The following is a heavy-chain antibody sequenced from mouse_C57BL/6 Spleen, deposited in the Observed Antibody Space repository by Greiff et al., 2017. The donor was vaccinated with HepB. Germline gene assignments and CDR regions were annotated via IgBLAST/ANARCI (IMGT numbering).Heavy chain of an antibody. Sequence: EVQLQQSGPELVKPGASVKISCKASGYSFTGYYMNWVKQSPEKSLEWIGEINPSTGGTTYNQKFKAKATLTVDKSSSTAYMQLKSLTSEDSAVYYCARSLYDYDAYYFDYWGQGTTLTVSS. CDR3: ARSLYDYDAYYFDY. CDR2: INPSTGGT. CDR1: GYSFTGYY. D-gene: IGHD2-4*01. J-gene: IGHJ2*01. V-gene: IGHV1-42*01.